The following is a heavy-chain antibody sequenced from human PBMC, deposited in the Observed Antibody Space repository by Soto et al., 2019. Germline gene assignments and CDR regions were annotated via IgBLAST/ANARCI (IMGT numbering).Heavy chain of an antibody. Sequence: EVQLVESGGGLVKPGGSLRLSCAASGFTFSNAWMSWVRQAPGKGLEWVGRIKSKTDGGTTDYAAPVKGRFTISRDDSKNTLYLQMNSLKTEDTAVYYCTTDVGFGDILTGYPFDYWGQGTLVTVSS. J-gene: IGHJ4*02. CDR1: GFTFSNAW. CDR3: TTDVGFGDILTGYPFDY. CDR2: IKSKTDGGTT. D-gene: IGHD3-9*01. V-gene: IGHV3-15*01.